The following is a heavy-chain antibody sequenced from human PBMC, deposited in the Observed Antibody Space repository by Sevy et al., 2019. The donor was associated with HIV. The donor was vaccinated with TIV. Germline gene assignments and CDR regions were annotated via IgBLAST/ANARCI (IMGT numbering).Heavy chain of an antibody. Sequence: ASVKVSCKASGYTFTGYYMHWVRQAPGQGLEWMGWINPNSGGTNYAQKFQGWVTMTRNTSISTAYMELSRLRSDDTAVYYCARALGQAAGLDIWGQGTMVTVSS. CDR1: GYTFTGYY. V-gene: IGHV1-2*04. J-gene: IGHJ3*02. CDR3: ARALGQAAGLDI. D-gene: IGHD2-15*01. CDR2: INPNSGGT.